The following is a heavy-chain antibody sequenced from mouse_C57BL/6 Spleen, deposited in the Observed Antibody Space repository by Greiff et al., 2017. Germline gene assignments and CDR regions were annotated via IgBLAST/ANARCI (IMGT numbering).Heavy chain of an antibody. J-gene: IGHJ2*01. Sequence: VQLQQPGAELVRPGTSVKLSCKASGYTFTSYRMHWVKQRPGQGLEWIGVIDPSDSYTNYNQKFKGKATLTVDTSSSTAYMQLSSLTSEDSAVYNCARREDIYYCGSIPCYFDCWGKGTTLTVSS. CDR1: GYTFTSYR. CDR2: IDPSDSYT. D-gene: IGHD1-1*01. CDR3: ARREDIYYCGSIPCYFDC. V-gene: IGHV1-59*01.